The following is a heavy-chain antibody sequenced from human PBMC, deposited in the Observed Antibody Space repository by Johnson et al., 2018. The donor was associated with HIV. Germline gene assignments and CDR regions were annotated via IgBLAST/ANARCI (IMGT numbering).Heavy chain of an antibody. V-gene: IGHV3-11*04. D-gene: IGHD2-15*01. J-gene: IGHJ3*02. CDR1: GFTFSDYY. CDR2: ISSSGSVI. CDR3: ARSKDGSGGSCHDGFDI. Sequence: QVQLVESGGGLVKPGGSLRLSCVASGFTFSDYYMSWIRQAPGKGLEWVSYISSSGSVIYSADSVKGRFTLSRDNAKNSLYLQMNSLRAGDKAVYYCARSKDGSGGSCHDGFDIWGQGTMVTVSS.